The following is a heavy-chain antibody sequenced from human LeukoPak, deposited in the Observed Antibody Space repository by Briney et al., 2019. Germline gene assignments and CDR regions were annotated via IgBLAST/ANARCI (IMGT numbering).Heavy chain of an antibody. Sequence: GGSLRLSCAASGLTYSSYNMNWVRQAPGRGLEWVSSISTTSNYIYYADSVKGRFTISRDNAKNSLYLQMNSLRAEETAVYYCARVHSGSPHWGQGTLVTVSS. J-gene: IGHJ4*02. CDR2: ISTTSNYI. D-gene: IGHD1-26*01. CDR3: ARVHSGSPH. V-gene: IGHV3-21*01. CDR1: GLTYSSYN.